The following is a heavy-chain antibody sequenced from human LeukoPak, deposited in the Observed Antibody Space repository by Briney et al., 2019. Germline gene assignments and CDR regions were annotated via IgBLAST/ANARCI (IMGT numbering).Heavy chain of an antibody. D-gene: IGHD3-22*01. CDR2: ISGSGGST. CDR3: AKSGDGSGYYYQFDY. Sequence: GGSLRLSCVASGFIFSNAWMSWVRQAPGKGLEWVSAISGSGGSTYYADSVKGRFTISRDNSKNTLYLQMNSLRTEDTAVYYCAKSGDGSGYYYQFDYWGQGTLVTVSS. CDR1: GFIFSNAW. J-gene: IGHJ4*02. V-gene: IGHV3-23*01.